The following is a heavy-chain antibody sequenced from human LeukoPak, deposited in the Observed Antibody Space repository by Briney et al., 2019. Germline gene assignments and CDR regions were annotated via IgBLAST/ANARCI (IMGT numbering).Heavy chain of an antibody. CDR2: ISSSSSSYV. Sequence: GGSLRLSCAASGFTFSSYNMNWVRQAPGKGLEWVSSISSSSSSYVYSADSVKGRFTIPRDNAKNSLYLQMNSLRAEDTAVYYCARGDDYVWGSYRYADYWGLGTLVAVSS. CDR1: GFTFSSYN. V-gene: IGHV3-21*01. CDR3: ARGDDYVWGSYRYADY. D-gene: IGHD3-16*02. J-gene: IGHJ4*02.